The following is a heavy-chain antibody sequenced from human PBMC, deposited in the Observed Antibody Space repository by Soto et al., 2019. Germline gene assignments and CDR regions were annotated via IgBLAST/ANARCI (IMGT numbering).Heavy chain of an antibody. V-gene: IGHV1-69*12. CDR1: GGTFSSYA. CDR3: ARDLGYCSGGSCYVWFDP. CDR2: IIPIFGTA. J-gene: IGHJ5*02. Sequence: QVQLVKSGAEVKKPGSSVKVSCKASGGTFSSYAISWVRQAPGQGLEWMGGIIPIFGTANYAQKFQGRVTITADESTSTAYMELSSLRSEDTAVYYCARDLGYCSGGSCYVWFDPWGQGTLVTVSS. D-gene: IGHD2-15*01.